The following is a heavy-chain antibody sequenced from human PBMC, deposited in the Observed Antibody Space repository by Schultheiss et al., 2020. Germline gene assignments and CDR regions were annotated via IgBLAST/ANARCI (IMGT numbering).Heavy chain of an antibody. CDR2: IYPGDSDT. CDR1: GYSFTSYW. D-gene: IGHD1-26*01. Sequence: GGSLRLSCKGSGYSFTSYWIGWVRQMPGKDLEWMGIIYPGDSDTRYSPSFQGQVTISADKSISTAYLQWSSLKASDTVMYYCARQGVGANPNWFDPWGQGTLVTVSS. CDR3: ARQGVGANPNWFDP. V-gene: IGHV5-51*01. J-gene: IGHJ5*02.